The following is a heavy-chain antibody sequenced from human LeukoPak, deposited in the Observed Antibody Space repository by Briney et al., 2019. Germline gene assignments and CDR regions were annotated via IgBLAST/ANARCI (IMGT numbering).Heavy chain of an antibody. CDR2: IYYSGSN. Sequence: SETLSLTCTVSGGSISSYYWSWIRQPPGKGLEWIGYIYYSGSNNYNPSLKSRVTISVDTSKNQFSLKLSSVTAADTAVYYCARVAYSGYDYRGYFDYWGQGTLVTVSS. CDR1: GGSISSYY. V-gene: IGHV4-59*12. J-gene: IGHJ4*02. CDR3: ARVAYSGYDYRGYFDY. D-gene: IGHD5-12*01.